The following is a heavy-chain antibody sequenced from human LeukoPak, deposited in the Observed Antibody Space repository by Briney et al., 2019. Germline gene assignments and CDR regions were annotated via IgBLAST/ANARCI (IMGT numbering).Heavy chain of an antibody. CDR2: IYNSGTT. CDR1: GGSVSSNNYY. CDR3: ARFDGYFDY. J-gene: IGHJ4*02. V-gene: IGHV4-39*07. Sequence: PSETLSLTCTVYGGSVSSNNYYWGWIRQPPGKGLEWIGGIYNSGTTYYNPSLKSRVTMSIDTSKNQFSLKLSSVTAADTAVYYCARFDGYFDYWGQGTLVTVSS. D-gene: IGHD3-9*01.